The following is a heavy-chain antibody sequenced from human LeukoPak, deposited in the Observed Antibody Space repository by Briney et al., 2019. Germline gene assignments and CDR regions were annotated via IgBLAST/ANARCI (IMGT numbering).Heavy chain of an antibody. CDR2: IATSGTRT. D-gene: IGHD2-15*01. J-gene: IGHJ5*02. CDR3: ARVRGGSDDWVDP. V-gene: IGHV3-74*03. CDR1: GFFFSYYW. Sequence: GSLLLSCAASGFFFSYYWMHWLRPAPGRRLVWVSRIATSGTRTTYPDSVKGRFAISRDNSRNILHLQMTSLTDEDTGLYFCARVRGGSDDWVDPWGPGTLGTVSS.